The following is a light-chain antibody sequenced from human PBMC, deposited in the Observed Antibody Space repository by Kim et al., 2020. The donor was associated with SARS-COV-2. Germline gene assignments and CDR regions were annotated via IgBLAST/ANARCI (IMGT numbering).Light chain of an antibody. J-gene: IGKJ2*01. V-gene: IGKV1-17*01. CDR1: QGIGSA. CDR3: LQYISFPNS. Sequence: SASVGDRVTRTCRASQGIGSALLWDQQKSGQAPKRLIYDASTLHRGVPSRFSGRGSGTEFTLTISSLQPEDSATYYCLQYISFPNSFGQGTKLEI. CDR2: DAS.